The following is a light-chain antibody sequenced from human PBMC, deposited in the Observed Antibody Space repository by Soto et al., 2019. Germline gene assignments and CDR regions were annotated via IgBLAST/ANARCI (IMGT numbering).Light chain of an antibody. Sequence: DIQMTQSPSSLSASVGDRVTITCRASQSITNYLNWYQQKPGKAPKLLIYDASSLQSGVPSRFSGSESGTDFTLSISSLQPEDFATYYCQQRYSTPWTFGQGTKVEIK. CDR3: QQRYSTPWT. CDR2: DAS. V-gene: IGKV1-39*01. J-gene: IGKJ1*01. CDR1: QSITNY.